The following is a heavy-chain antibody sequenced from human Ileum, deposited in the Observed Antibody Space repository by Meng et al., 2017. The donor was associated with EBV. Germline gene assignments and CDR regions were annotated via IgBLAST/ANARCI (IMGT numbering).Heavy chain of an antibody. CDR3: ARKFSVVGSTDGWFDP. Sequence: VHSQVSRPSFVTPSQTRPRTCAVYGVSSSSNFWGSWVRQPPGKGLEWIGEIYYNTNTNYNPSLKGRVTMSVDTSQNQFSLTLSSVTAADTAVYFCARKFSVVGSTDGWFDPWGQGTLVTVSS. CDR1: GVSSSSNFW. CDR2: IYYNTNT. V-gene: IGHV4-4*02. D-gene: IGHD2-8*01. J-gene: IGHJ5*02.